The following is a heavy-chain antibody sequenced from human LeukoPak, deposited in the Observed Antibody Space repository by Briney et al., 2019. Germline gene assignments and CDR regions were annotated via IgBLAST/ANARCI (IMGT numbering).Heavy chain of an antibody. J-gene: IGHJ4*02. CDR3: ARDRLAAAGTDY. Sequence: ASVKVSCKASGGTFSSYAISWVRQAPGQGLEWMGRIIPILGIANYAQKFQGRVTITADKSTSTAYMELSSLRSDDTAVYYCARDRLAAAGTDYWGQGTLVTVSS. CDR1: GGTFSSYA. D-gene: IGHD6-13*01. CDR2: IIPILGIA. V-gene: IGHV1-69*04.